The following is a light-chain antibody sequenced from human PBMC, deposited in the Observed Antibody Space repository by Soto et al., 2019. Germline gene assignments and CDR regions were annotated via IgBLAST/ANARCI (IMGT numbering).Light chain of an antibody. J-gene: IGKJ3*01. CDR2: AAS. Sequence: DIQMTQSPASVSASVGDRVTLTCRASQGISSWLAWYQQKPGQAPKLLIYAASSLQSGVPSRFSGSGSGTDFTLTISSLQAEEVAAYYCRQANSFPVTFGPGTKVDIK. V-gene: IGKV1-12*01. CDR1: QGISSW. CDR3: RQANSFPVT.